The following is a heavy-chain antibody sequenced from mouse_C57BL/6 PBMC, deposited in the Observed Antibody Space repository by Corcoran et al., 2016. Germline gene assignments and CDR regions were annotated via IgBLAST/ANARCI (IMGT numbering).Heavy chain of an antibody. J-gene: IGHJ2*01. CDR3: ARLVSYGSLFDY. CDR1: GFSLSTSGMG. D-gene: IGHD1-1*01. Sequence: QVTLKESGPGILQSSQTLSMTCSFYGFSLSTSGMGVSWIRQPSGKGLEWLAHIYWDDDKRYNQSLKSRLTISKDTSRNQVFLKITSVDTADTATYYCARLVSYGSLFDYWGQGTTLTVSS. CDR2: IYWDDDK. V-gene: IGHV8-12*01.